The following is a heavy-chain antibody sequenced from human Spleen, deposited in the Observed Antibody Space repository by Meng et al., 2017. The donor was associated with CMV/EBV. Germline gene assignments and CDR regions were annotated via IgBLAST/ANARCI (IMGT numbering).Heavy chain of an antibody. D-gene: IGHD3-3*01. CDR1: GFIFDDYA. Sequence: GGSLRLSCATSGFIFDDYAMHWVRQGPGKALERVSGISWNSADIAYAGSVKGRFTISRDNAKNSLYLQINNLRIEDTALYYCAKDAGIFGVAHLDYWGQGTQVTVSS. CDR2: ISWNSADI. J-gene: IGHJ4*02. CDR3: AKDAGIFGVAHLDY. V-gene: IGHV3-9*01.